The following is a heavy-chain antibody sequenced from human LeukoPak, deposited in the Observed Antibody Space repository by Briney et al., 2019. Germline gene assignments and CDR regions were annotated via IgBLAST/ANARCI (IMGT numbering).Heavy chain of an antibody. CDR3: ARSWSITIFGVVTMDV. D-gene: IGHD3-3*01. J-gene: IGHJ6*03. CDR1: GGTFSSYA. Sequence: SVKVSCKASGGTFSSYAISWVRQAPGQGLEWMGGIIPIFGTANYAQKFQGRVTITADESTSTAYMELSSLRSEDTAVYYCARSWSITIFGVVTMDVWGEGTTVTVSS. CDR2: IIPIFGTA. V-gene: IGHV1-69*13.